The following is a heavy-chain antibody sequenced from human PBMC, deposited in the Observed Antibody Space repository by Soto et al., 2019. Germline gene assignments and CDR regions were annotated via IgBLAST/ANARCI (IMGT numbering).Heavy chain of an antibody. CDR2: IWYDGSNK. Sequence: QVQLVESGGGVVQPGRSLRLSCAASGFTFSSYGMHWVRQAPGKGLEWVAVIWYDGSNKYYADSVKGRFTISRDNSKNTLYMQMNSLRAEDTAVYYCARSLGEYGENSDTLFDSDYWGQGTLVTVSS. V-gene: IGHV3-33*01. CDR3: ARSLGEYGENSDTLFDSDY. CDR1: GFTFSSYG. J-gene: IGHJ4*02. D-gene: IGHD3-16*01.